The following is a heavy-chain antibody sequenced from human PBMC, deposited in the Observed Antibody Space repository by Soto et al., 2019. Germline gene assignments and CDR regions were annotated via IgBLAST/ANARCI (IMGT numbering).Heavy chain of an antibody. Sequence: QVQLVQSGAEVKKPGSSVKVSCKASGGTFSSYAISWVRQAPGQGLEWMGGNIPIFGTANYAQKFQGRVTITADESTSTAYMELSSLRSEDTAVYYCARVLRLSGWSWYYYGMDVWGQGTTVTVSS. V-gene: IGHV1-69*01. CDR2: NIPIFGTA. D-gene: IGHD6-19*01. J-gene: IGHJ6*02. CDR1: GGTFSSYA. CDR3: ARVLRLSGWSWYYYGMDV.